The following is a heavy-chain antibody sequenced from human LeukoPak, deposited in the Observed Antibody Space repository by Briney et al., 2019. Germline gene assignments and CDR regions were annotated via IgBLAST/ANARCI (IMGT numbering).Heavy chain of an antibody. CDR1: GGSISSSSYY. Sequence: SETLSLTCTVPGGSISSSSYYWGWIRPPTGKGLEWLGSIYYSWTTYYNPSLKSRVPISVDTSKNQFSLKLSSVTAADTAVYYCARIVVALTYYYYMDVWGKGATVTVSS. D-gene: IGHD3-22*01. CDR3: ARIVVALTYYYYMDV. V-gene: IGHV4-39*01. J-gene: IGHJ6*03. CDR2: IYYSWTT.